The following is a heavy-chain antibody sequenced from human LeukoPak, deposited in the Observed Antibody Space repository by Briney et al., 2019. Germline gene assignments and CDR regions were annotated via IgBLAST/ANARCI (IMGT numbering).Heavy chain of an antibody. J-gene: IGHJ3*01. Sequence: GASVKVSCKASGCTFSSYAISWVRQAPGQGLEWMGGIIPIFGTANYAQKFQGRVTITADESTSTAYMELSSLRSEDTAVYYCARGDDVVVLPPSIKGYAFDVSGEGTMVSVSS. D-gene: IGHD2-2*01. CDR3: ARGDDVVVLPPSIKGYAFDV. CDR1: GCTFSSYA. V-gene: IGHV1-69*13. CDR2: IIPIFGTA.